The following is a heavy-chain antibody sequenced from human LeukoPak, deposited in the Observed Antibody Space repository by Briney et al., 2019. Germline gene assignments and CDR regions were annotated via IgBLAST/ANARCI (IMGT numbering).Heavy chain of an antibody. V-gene: IGHV3-33*01. CDR1: GFTFSSYG. CDR3: ARDPSHRNQYHSSPNAFDI. CDR2: IWYDGSNK. D-gene: IGHD5-18*01. Sequence: GGSLRLSCAASGFTFSSYGMHWVRQAPGKELEWVAVIWYDGSNKYYADSVKGRFTISRDNSKNTLYLQMNSLRAEDTAVYYCARDPSHRNQYHSSPNAFDIWGQGTMVTVSS. J-gene: IGHJ3*02.